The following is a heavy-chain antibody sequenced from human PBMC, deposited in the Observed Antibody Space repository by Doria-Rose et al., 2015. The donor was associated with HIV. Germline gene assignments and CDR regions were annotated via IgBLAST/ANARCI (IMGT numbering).Heavy chain of an antibody. J-gene: IGHJ4*02. D-gene: IGHD6-13*01. CDR3: ARIKSSRWYHKYYFDS. CDR2: IFSDDER. V-gene: IGHV2-26*01. CDR1: GVSLSSPGMG. Sequence: SGPVLVKPTETLTLTCTVSGVSLSSPGMGVSWICQPPGKALEWLANIFSDDERSYKTSLKSRLTISRGTSKRQVVLTMTDMDPVDTATYYCARIKSSRWYHKYYFDSWGQGTLVIVSA.